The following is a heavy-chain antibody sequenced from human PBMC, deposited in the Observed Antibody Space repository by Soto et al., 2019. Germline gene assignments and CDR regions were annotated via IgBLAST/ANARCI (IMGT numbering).Heavy chain of an antibody. V-gene: IGHV4-59*01. Sequence: QVQLQESGPGLVKPSETLSLTCTVSGGSISSYYWSWIRQPPGKGLEWIGYIYYSGSTNYNPSLKSRVTISVDTSKNQFSLKLSSVTAADTAVYYCARDRIAADYWGQGPLVTVSS. CDR1: GGSISSYY. CDR2: IYYSGST. CDR3: ARDRIAADY. D-gene: IGHD6-13*01. J-gene: IGHJ4*02.